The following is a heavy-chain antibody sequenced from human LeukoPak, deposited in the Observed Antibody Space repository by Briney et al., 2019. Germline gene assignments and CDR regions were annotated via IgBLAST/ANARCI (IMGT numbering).Heavy chain of an antibody. Sequence: SETLSLTCAVYGGSFSGYYWSWIRQPPGKGLEWIGEINHSGSTNYNPSLKSRVTISVDTSKNQFSLKLSSMTAADTAVYYCARSDTAILAHAFDIWGQGTMVTVSS. D-gene: IGHD5-18*01. CDR3: ARSDTAILAHAFDI. CDR1: GGSFSGYY. J-gene: IGHJ3*02. V-gene: IGHV4-34*01. CDR2: INHSGST.